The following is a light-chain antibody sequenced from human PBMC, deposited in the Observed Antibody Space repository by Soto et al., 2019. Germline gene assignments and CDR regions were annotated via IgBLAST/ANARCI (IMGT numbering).Light chain of an antibody. J-gene: IGKJ2*01. V-gene: IGKV1-27*01. Sequence: DIQMTQSPSSLSASVGDRVTITCRSSQDISNYLAWYQQKPGKVPKLLIYAASTLQSGFPSRFSGSGSGTDFTLTISSLQPEDVATYYCHKYNSAPYTFGQGTKLEIK. CDR1: QDISNY. CDR3: HKYNSAPYT. CDR2: AAS.